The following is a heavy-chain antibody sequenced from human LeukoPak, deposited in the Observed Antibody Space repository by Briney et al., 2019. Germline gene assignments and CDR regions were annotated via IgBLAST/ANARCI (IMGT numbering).Heavy chain of an antibody. V-gene: IGHV3-NL1*01. CDR3: ARFNLDGVDY. CDR1: GFTFSSYG. D-gene: IGHD3-16*01. CDR2: IYSGGST. Sequence: GGSLRLSCAASGFTFSSYGMHWVRQAPGKGLEWVSVIYSGGSTYYADSVKGRFTISRDNSKNTLYLQMNSLRAEDTAVYYCARFNLDGVDYWGQGTLVTVSS. J-gene: IGHJ4*02.